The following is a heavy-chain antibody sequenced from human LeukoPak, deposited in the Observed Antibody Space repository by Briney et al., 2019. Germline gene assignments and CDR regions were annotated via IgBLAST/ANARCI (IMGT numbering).Heavy chain of an antibody. Sequence: GGSLRLSCTASGFTFSSYSLNWVRQAPGKGLEWVSSVSTGSNYIYYADSVKGRFTISRDNDKNSLYLQMNSLRVEDTAVYYCARVWQPYAFDIWGQGTMVTVSS. J-gene: IGHJ3*02. CDR2: VSTGSNYI. D-gene: IGHD3-16*01. V-gene: IGHV3-21*01. CDR3: ARVWQPYAFDI. CDR1: GFTFSSYS.